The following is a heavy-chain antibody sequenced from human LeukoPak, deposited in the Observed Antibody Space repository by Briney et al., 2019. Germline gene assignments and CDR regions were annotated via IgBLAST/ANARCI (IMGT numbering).Heavy chain of an antibody. CDR3: ARAAAATNWFDP. Sequence: SETLSLTCTVSGGSISSGGYYWTWLRQHPGKGLEWIGYIYYSGSTYYNRSLKSRVTISVDTSKNQFSLKLSSVTAADTAVYYCARAAAATNWFDPWGQGTLVTVSS. CDR1: GGSISSGGYY. V-gene: IGHV4-31*03. J-gene: IGHJ5*02. D-gene: IGHD6-13*01. CDR2: IYYSGST.